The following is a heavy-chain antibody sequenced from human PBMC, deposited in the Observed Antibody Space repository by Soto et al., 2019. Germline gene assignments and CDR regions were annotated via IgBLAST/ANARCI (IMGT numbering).Heavy chain of an antibody. CDR1: GFTFSDYA. CDR3: AKGGRQWLVTSDFNY. D-gene: IGHD6-19*01. V-gene: IGHV3-30*18. CDR2: VSHDGRNT. Sequence: VQLVESGGGVVQPGRSLRLSCAASGFTFSDYAMHWVRQAPGKGLEWVAVVSHDGRNTHYADSVKGRFTISRDSSKNTVSLEMASLGAEGKAVYYCAKGGRQWLVTSDFNYWGQGALVTVSS. J-gene: IGHJ4*02.